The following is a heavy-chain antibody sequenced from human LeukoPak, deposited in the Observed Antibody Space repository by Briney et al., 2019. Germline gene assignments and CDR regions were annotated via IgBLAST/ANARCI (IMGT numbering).Heavy chain of an antibody. CDR1: GGSISSYY. J-gene: IGHJ3*02. Sequence: SETLSLTCTVSGGSISSYYWSWIRQPPGKGLEWIGYIYYSGSTNYNPSLKSRVTISVDTSKNQFSLKLSSVTAADTAVYYCATLGGIVYAFDIWGQGTMVTVSS. CDR2: IYYSGST. CDR3: ATLGGIVYAFDI. D-gene: IGHD1-26*01. V-gene: IGHV4-59*01.